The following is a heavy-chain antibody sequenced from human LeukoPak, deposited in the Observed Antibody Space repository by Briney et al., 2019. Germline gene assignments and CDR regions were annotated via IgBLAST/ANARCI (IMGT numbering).Heavy chain of an antibody. J-gene: IGHJ4*02. CDR2: IYSDGST. CDR3: ARLLIVGASSYFDY. D-gene: IGHD1-26*01. V-gene: IGHV3-53*04. Sequence: GSLRLSCAASGFTVSSNYMSWVRQAPGKGLEWVSVIYSDGSTYYADSVKGRFTISRHNSKNTLYLQMNSLRAEDTAVYYCARLLIVGASSYFDYWGQGTLVTVSS. CDR1: GFTVSSNY.